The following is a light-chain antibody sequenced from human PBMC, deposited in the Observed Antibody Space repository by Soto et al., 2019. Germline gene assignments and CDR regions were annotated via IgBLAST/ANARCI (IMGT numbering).Light chain of an antibody. CDR3: CSYAGSYTLYV. Sequence: QSLLTQPRSVSGSPGQSVTISCTGTSCDVGGYNYVSWYQQHPGKAPKLMIYDVSKRPSGVPDRFSGSKSGNTASLTISGLQAEDEADYYCCSYAGSYTLYVFGNGTKVTVL. J-gene: IGLJ1*01. V-gene: IGLV2-11*01. CDR2: DVS. CDR1: SCDVGGYNY.